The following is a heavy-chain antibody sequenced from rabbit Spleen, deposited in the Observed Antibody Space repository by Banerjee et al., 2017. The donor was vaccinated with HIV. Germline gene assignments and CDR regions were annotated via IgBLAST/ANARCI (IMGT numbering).Heavy chain of an antibody. J-gene: IGHJ3*01. V-gene: IGHV1S40*01. CDR2: IFTVSSGST. CDR1: GFSFDSAYD. D-gene: IGHD2-1*01. Sequence: QSLEESGGDLVKPGTSLTLTCTASGFSFDSAYDMCWVRQAPGKGLEWIACIFTVSSGSTHYASWAKGRFTISKTSSTTVTLQMTSLTAADTATYFCVRDGNWYETMVILWGQGTLVTVS. CDR3: VRDGNWYETMVIL.